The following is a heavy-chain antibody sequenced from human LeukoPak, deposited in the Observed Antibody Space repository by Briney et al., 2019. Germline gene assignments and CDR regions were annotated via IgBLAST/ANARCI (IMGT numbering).Heavy chain of an antibody. Sequence: KPSETLSLTCTVSGGSISSYYWSWIRQPPGKGLEWIGYIYYSGSTNYNPSLKSRVTISVDTSKNQFSLKLSSVTAADTAVYYCARSPGIAVFDYWGQGTLATVSS. CDR2: IYYSGST. D-gene: IGHD6-19*01. J-gene: IGHJ4*02. CDR3: ARSPGIAVFDY. CDR1: GGSISSYY. V-gene: IGHV4-59*01.